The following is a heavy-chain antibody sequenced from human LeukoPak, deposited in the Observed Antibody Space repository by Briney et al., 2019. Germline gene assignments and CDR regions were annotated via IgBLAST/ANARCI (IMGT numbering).Heavy chain of an antibody. V-gene: IGHV1-2*04. Sequence: ASVKVSCKASGYTFTGYYMHWVRQAPGQGLEWMGWINPNSGGTNYAQKFQGWVTMTRDTSISTAYMELSRLRSDDTAVYYCARDLVIAVAGTSTGMDVWGQGTTVTVSS. CDR1: GYTFTGYY. CDR3: ARDLVIAVAGTSTGMDV. D-gene: IGHD6-19*01. J-gene: IGHJ6*02. CDR2: INPNSGGT.